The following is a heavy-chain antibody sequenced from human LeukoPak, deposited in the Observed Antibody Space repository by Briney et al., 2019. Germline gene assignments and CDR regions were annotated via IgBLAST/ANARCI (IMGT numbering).Heavy chain of an antibody. CDR3: ARVRYFDWLFKD. CDR1: GFTVSSNY. CDR2: IYSSGST. Sequence: PGGSLRLSCAASGFTVSSNYMSWVRQAPGKGLEWVSVIYSSGSTYYTDSAKGRFTISRDNSKNTLYLQMNSLRAEDTAVYFCARVRYFDWLFKDWGQGTLVTVSS. V-gene: IGHV3-53*01. D-gene: IGHD3-9*01. J-gene: IGHJ4*02.